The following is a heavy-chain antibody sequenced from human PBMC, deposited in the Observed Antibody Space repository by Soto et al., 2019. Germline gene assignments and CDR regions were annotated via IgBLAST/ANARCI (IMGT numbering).Heavy chain of an antibody. J-gene: IGHJ4*02. CDR1: GYIFSLYS. D-gene: IGHD3-9*01. CDR3: ARGMGLAADFDY. V-gene: IGHV1-18*01. Sequence: ASVKVSCKTSGYIFSLYSISWVRQAPGQGLEWMGWISGYNGNTDYAQKFQGRVTMTTDTSTNTVYMDLRSLRSDDTAVYYCARGMGLAADFDYWGQGTLVTVSS. CDR2: ISGYNGNT.